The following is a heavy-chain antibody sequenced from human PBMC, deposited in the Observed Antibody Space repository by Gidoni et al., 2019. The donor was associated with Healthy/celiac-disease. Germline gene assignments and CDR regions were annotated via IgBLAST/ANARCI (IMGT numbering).Heavy chain of an antibody. CDR2: INHSGST. D-gene: IGHD3-3*01. CDR1: GGSFSGYY. Sequence: QVQLQQWGAGLLKPSETLSLTCAVYGGSFSGYYWSWIRQPPGKGLEWIGEINHSGSTNYNPSLKSRVTISVDTSKNQFSLKLSSVTAADTAVYYCARGWRWEWSMNYYYYGMDVWGQGTTVTVSS. J-gene: IGHJ6*02. CDR3: ARGWRWEWSMNYYYYGMDV. V-gene: IGHV4-34*01.